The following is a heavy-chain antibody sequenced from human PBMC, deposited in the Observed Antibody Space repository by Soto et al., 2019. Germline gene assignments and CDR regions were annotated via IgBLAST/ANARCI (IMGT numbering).Heavy chain of an antibody. CDR2: IYYSGST. Sequence: SETLSLTCTVSGGSISSSSYYWGWIRQPPGKGLEWIGSIYYSGSTYYNPSLKSRVTISVDTSKNQFSLKLSSVTAADTAVYYCARQWFGELPYGMDVWGQGTTVTVSS. V-gene: IGHV4-39*01. CDR1: GGSISSSSYY. CDR3: ARQWFGELPYGMDV. J-gene: IGHJ6*02. D-gene: IGHD3-10*01.